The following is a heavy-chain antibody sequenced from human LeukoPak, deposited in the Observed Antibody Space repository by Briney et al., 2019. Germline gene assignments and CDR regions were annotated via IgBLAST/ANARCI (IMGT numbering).Heavy chain of an antibody. Sequence: GRSLTLSCAASGFAFSGSAIHWVRQASGKGLEWVGRIRSKANTYATTYAASVKGRFTISRDDSKNTAYLQMNSLRAEDTAVYYCAKDWIEYSSSGERAFDIWGQGTMVTVSS. D-gene: IGHD6-6*01. J-gene: IGHJ3*02. CDR3: AKDWIEYSSSGERAFDI. V-gene: IGHV3-73*01. CDR1: GFAFSGSA. CDR2: IRSKANTYAT.